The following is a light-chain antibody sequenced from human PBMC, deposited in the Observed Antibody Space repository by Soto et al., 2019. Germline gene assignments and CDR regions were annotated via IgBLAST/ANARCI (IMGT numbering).Light chain of an antibody. CDR2: AAS. Sequence: EIVWTQSPGTLSLSPGERATLSCRASQSVNSNYLGWYQKKPAQAPRLLIYAASSRATGVPDRFSGSGSGTDFTLTISRLEPEDFAVYYCQQYGTSPYTFGQGTKLEIK. CDR3: QQYGTSPYT. J-gene: IGKJ2*01. V-gene: IGKV3-20*01. CDR1: QSVNSNY.